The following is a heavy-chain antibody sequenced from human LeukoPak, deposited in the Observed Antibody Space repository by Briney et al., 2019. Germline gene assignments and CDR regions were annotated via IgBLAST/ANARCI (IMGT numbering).Heavy chain of an antibody. J-gene: IGHJ4*02. Sequence: GGSLRLSCAASGFTFSRSDMNWVRQAPGKGLEWVSSISSSSSYIYYTDSLKGRFTISRDNAKNSLYLQMNSLRAEDTAVYYCARVSPNTVTTLQYSDYWGQGTLVTVSS. CDR3: ARVSPNTVTTLQYSDY. V-gene: IGHV3-21*01. D-gene: IGHD4-17*01. CDR1: GFTFSRSD. CDR2: ISSSSSYI.